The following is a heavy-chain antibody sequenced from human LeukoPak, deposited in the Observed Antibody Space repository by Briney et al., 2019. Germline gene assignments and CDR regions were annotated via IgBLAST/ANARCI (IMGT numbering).Heavy chain of an antibody. CDR2: IYNGGNT. D-gene: IGHD1-26*01. CDR3: AAGPWELDF. V-gene: IGHV4-4*09. J-gene: IGHJ4*02. CDR1: GVSINTYY. Sequence: SETLSLTCTVSGVSINTYYASWIRQAPGKGLEFIGFIYNGGNTDYNPSLKSRATISVDTSNNQFSLRLTSVTAADTAMYYCAAGPWELDFWGQGTLVTVSS.